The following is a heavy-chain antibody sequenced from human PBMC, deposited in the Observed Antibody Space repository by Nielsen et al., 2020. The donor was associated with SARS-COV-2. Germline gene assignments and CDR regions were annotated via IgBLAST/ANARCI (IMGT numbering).Heavy chain of an antibody. Sequence: SETLSLTCAVSGGSISSSNWWSWVRQPPGKGLEWIGEIYHSGSTNCNPSLKSRVTMSLDKSRKQFSLNLSSVTAADTAVYYCARTYGSGSSQLPVDYWGQGTLVTVSS. J-gene: IGHJ4*02. CDR1: GGSISSSNW. CDR2: IYHSGST. V-gene: IGHV4-4*02. D-gene: IGHD3-10*01. CDR3: ARTYGSGSSQLPVDY.